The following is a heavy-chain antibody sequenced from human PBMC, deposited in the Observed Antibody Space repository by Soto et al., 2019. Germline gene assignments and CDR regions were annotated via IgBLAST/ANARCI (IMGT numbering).Heavy chain of an antibody. D-gene: IGHD2-2*01. CDR1: GFTFSSYA. CDR2: ISGSGGST. Sequence: PGGSLRLSCAASGFTFSSYAMSWVRQAPGKGLEWVSAISGSGGSTYYADSVKGRFTISGDNSKNTLYLQMNSLRAEDTAVYYCAKGHQLLSSNYYYYGMDVWGQGTTVTVSS. V-gene: IGHV3-23*01. J-gene: IGHJ6*02. CDR3: AKGHQLLSSNYYYYGMDV.